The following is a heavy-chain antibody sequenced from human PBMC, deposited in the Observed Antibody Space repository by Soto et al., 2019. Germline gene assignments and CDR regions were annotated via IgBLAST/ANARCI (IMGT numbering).Heavy chain of an antibody. CDR1: GGSISSSSYY. Sequence: SETLSLTCTVSGGSISSSSYYWGWIRQPPGKGLEWIGSIYYSGSTYYNPSLKSRVTISVDTSKNQFSLKLSSVTAADTAVYYCARRGDGYKGGYYYDGIDVRGQGTTVTVS. V-gene: IGHV4-39*01. D-gene: IGHD5-12*01. J-gene: IGHJ6*02. CDR2: IYYSGST. CDR3: ARRGDGYKGGYYYDGIDV.